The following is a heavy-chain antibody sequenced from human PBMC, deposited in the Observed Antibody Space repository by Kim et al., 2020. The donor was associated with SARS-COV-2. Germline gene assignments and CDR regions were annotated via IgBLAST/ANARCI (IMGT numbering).Heavy chain of an antibody. CDR3: ARHHTSIVVATFFDY. CDR1: GFTFGNYA. J-gene: IGHJ4*02. CDR2: ISESGDDK. D-gene: IGHD3-22*01. V-gene: IGHV3-23*01. Sequence: GGSLRLSCAASGFTFGNYAMSWVRQAPGTGLEWVAGISESGDDKYYADSVKGRFTISRDKSKNTLNLQMNSLRAEDTAVYYCARHHTSIVVATFFDYWGQGTLVTVSS.